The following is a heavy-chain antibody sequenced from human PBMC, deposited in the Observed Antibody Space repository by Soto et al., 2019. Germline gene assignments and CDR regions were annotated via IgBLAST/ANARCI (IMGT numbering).Heavy chain of an antibody. V-gene: IGHV3-23*01. CDR3: AKDAHAYDYIWGSYWTEDY. D-gene: IGHD3-16*01. CDR2: ISGSGGST. J-gene: IGHJ4*02. Sequence: GGSLRLSCAASGFTFSSYAMSWVRQAPGKGLEWVSAISGSGGSTYYADSVKGRFTISRDNSKNTLYLQMNSLRAEDTAVYYCAKDAHAYDYIWGSYWTEDYWGQGTLVTVSS. CDR1: GFTFSSYA.